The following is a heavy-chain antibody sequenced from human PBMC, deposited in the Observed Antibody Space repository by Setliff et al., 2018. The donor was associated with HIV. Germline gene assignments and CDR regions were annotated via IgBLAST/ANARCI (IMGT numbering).Heavy chain of an antibody. D-gene: IGHD5-18*01. V-gene: IGHV1-8*03. CDR1: GDTFSNYA. CDR3: AGGWSENTVMVQVEYFRH. CDR2: MNPNSGNT. J-gene: IGHJ1*01. Sequence: ASVKVSCKASGDTFSNYAISWVRQAPGQGLEWMGWMNPNSGNTGYAQKFQGRATITADISTTTASMELRSLRSEDTAVYYCAGGWSENTVMVQVEYFRHWGQGTLVTVSS.